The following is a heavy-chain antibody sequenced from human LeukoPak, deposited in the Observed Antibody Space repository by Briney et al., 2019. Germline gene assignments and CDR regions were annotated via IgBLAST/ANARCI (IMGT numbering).Heavy chain of an antibody. CDR1: EFVFSDYY. J-gene: IGHJ4*02. D-gene: IGHD3-10*01. Sequence: GSLRLSCAASEFVFSDYYMSWVRQAPGKGLEWVSYISSGGDTKYYADSVKGRFTISRDNAKNSLYLQMNNLRAEDTAVYYCAREMGGDYSSGTFFDLWGQGNMVTVSS. CDR2: ISSGGDTK. CDR3: AREMGGDYSSGTFFDL. V-gene: IGHV3-11*01.